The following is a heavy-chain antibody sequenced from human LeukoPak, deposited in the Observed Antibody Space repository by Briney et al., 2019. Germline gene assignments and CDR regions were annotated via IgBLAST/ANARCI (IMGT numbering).Heavy chain of an antibody. CDR1: GFTFRDYG. CDR3: ARGASYWGDYYYGMDV. D-gene: IGHD1-26*01. V-gene: IGHV3-33*01. Sequence: GGSLRLSCAASGFTFRDYGIHWVRQAPGKGLEWVAVIWNDGSNENYVDSVKGRFTISRDNSKNMMYLQMNSVRAEDMAVYYCARGASYWGDYYYGMDVWGQGTRVTVSS. J-gene: IGHJ6*02. CDR2: IWNDGSNE.